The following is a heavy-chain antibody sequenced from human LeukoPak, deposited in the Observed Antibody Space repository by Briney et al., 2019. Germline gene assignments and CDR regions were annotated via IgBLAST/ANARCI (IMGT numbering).Heavy chain of an antibody. J-gene: IGHJ3*02. CDR2: INHSGST. CDR3: ARIPPRSNCSGGSCNRNAFNI. V-gene: IGHV4-34*01. D-gene: IGHD2-15*01. Sequence: SETLSLTCAVYGGSFSGYYWSWIRQPPGKGLEWIGEINHSGSTNYNPSLKSRVTISVDMSKNQFSLKLSSVTAADTAVYYCARIPPRSNCSGGSCNRNAFNIWAKGTMVTVP. CDR1: GGSFSGYY.